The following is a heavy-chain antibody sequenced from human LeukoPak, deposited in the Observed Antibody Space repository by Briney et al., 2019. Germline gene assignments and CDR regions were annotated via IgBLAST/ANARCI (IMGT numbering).Heavy chain of an antibody. J-gene: IGHJ4*02. Sequence: SETLSLTCTVSGGSISSYYWSWIRQPPGKGLEWIGSIYYSGSTYYNPSLKSRVTISVDTSKNQFSLKLSSVTAADTAVYYCARRGYSYGYLFDYWGQGTLVTVSS. CDR2: IYYSGST. CDR3: ARRGYSYGYLFDY. V-gene: IGHV4-39*01. CDR1: GGSISSYY. D-gene: IGHD5-18*01.